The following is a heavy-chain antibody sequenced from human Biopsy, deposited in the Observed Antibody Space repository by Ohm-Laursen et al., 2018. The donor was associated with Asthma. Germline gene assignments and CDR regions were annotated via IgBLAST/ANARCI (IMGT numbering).Heavy chain of an antibody. D-gene: IGHD1-1*01. CDR2: IDWEDDT. CDR3: GRHNDY. CDR1: GFSVSTRGMS. Sequence: TQTLTLTCSCSGFSVSTRGMSVSWIRQPPGKALEWLARIDWEDDTFYSTPLRTRLTISKDTSKNQVVLTMTNMDSVDTAIYFCGRHNDYWGQGILVTVSS. J-gene: IGHJ4*02. V-gene: IGHV2-70*04.